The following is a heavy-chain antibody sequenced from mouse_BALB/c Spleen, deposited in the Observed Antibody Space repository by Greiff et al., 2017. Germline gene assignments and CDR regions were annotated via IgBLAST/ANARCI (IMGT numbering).Heavy chain of an antibody. CDR2: ISSGSSTI. J-gene: IGHJ3*01. CDR1: GFTFSSFG. D-gene: IGHD2-1*01. V-gene: IGHV5-17*02. CDR3: AREGNPAWFAY. Sequence: DVMLVESGGGLVQPGGSRKLSCAASGFTFSSFGMHWVRQAPEKGLEWVAYISSGSSTIYYADTVKGRFTISRDNPKNTLFLQMTSLRSEDTAMYYCAREGNPAWFAYWGQGTLVTVSA.